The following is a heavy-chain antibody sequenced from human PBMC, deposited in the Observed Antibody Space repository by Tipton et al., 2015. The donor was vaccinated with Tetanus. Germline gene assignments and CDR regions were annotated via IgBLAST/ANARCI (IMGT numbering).Heavy chain of an antibody. CDR1: GDSIRSYAYY. CDR2: VFSTGSA. Sequence: TLSLTCNVSGDSIRSYAYYWAWIRQPPGRGLEWIASVFSTGSAHYNPSLKSRVIISADTSKNQFSLKSNSVTAGDAAIYYCARHNRLSKWVVHWYFDVWGRGTPVTVSS. D-gene: IGHD6-19*01. V-gene: IGHV4-39*01. CDR3: ARHNRLSKWVVHWYFDV. J-gene: IGHJ2*01.